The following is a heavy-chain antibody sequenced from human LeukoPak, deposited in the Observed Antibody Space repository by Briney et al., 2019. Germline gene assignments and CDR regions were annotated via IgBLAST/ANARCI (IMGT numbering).Heavy chain of an antibody. CDR2: ISYDGSNK. CDR1: GFTFRSYG. Sequence: PGGSLRLSCAASGFTFRSYGMHWVRQAPGKGLEWVAVISYDGSNKYYADSVKGRFTISRDNSKNTLYLQMNSLRAEDTAVYYCAKEARAHRFDYWGQGTLVTVSS. J-gene: IGHJ4*02. CDR3: AKEARAHRFDY. V-gene: IGHV3-30*18. D-gene: IGHD1-26*01.